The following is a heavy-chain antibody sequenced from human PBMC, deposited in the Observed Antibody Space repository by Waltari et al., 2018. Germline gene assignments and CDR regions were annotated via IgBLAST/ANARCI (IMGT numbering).Heavy chain of an antibody. V-gene: IGHV4-39*01. CDR2: IYYSGST. CDR1: GGSISSSSYY. D-gene: IGHD6-19*01. CDR3: ARLGDSSGWLGGVYYYYYMDV. J-gene: IGHJ6*03. Sequence: QLQLQESGPGLVKPSETLSLTCTVSGGSISSSSYYWGWIRQPPGKGLEWIGSIYYSGSTYYNPSLKSRVTISVDTSKNQFSLKLSSVTAADTAVYYCARLGDSSGWLGGVYYYYYMDVWGKGTTVTVSS.